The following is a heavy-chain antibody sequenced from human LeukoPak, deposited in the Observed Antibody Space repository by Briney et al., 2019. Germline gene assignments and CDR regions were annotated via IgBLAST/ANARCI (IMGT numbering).Heavy chain of an antibody. CDR2: INHSGST. V-gene: IGHV4-34*01. Sequence: SETLSLTCAVYGGSFSGYYWSWIRQPPGEGLEWIGEINHSGSTNYNPSLKSRVTISVDTSKNQFSLKLSSVTAADTAVYYCARRRPYCSSTSCYRGGWFDPWGQGTLVTVSS. CDR1: GGSFSGYY. D-gene: IGHD2-2*02. J-gene: IGHJ5*02. CDR3: ARRRPYCSSTSCYRGGWFDP.